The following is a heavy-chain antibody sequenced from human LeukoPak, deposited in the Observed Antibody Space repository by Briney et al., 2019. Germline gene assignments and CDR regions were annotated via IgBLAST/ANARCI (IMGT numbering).Heavy chain of an antibody. CDR2: INSDGSST. Sequence: GGSLRLSCAASGFTFSSYWMHWVRQAPGKGLVWVSRINSDGSSTSYADSVKGRFTISRDNAKNTLYLQMNSLRAEGTAVYYCARSPTTADDWYFDLRGRGTLVTVSS. V-gene: IGHV3-74*01. D-gene: IGHD4-17*01. CDR3: ARSPTTADDWYFDL. J-gene: IGHJ2*01. CDR1: GFTFSSYW.